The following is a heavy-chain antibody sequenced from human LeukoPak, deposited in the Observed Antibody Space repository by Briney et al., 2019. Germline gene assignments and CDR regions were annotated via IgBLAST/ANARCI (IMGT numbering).Heavy chain of an antibody. CDR1: GYTFTSYA. CDR3: ARDGYYYGSGSPLSGYFDY. Sequence: AASVKVSCKASGYTFTSYAMHWVRQAPGQRLEWMGWINAGNGNTRYSQKFQGRVTITRDTSASTAYMELSSLRSEDTAVYYCARDGYYYGSGSPLSGYFDYWGQGTLVTVSS. V-gene: IGHV1-3*01. CDR2: INAGNGNT. D-gene: IGHD3-10*01. J-gene: IGHJ4*02.